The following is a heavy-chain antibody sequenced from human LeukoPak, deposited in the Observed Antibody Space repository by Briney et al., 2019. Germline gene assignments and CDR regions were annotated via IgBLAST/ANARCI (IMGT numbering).Heavy chain of an antibody. D-gene: IGHD6-13*01. V-gene: IGHV3-23*01. CDR3: ARDLMGIAYRGAFYY. J-gene: IGHJ4*02. CDR2: ISGSDGST. Sequence: GGTLRLSCAVSGFTFNTYGMTWVGQAPGKGLEWVSGISGSDGSTDHADSVKGRFTISRDNSKNTLYLKMNSLRAEDTAVYYCARDLMGIAYRGAFYYWGQGTLVTVSS. CDR1: GFTFNTYG.